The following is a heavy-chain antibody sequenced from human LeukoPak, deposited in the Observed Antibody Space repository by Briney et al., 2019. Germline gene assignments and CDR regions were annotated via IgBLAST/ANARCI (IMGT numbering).Heavy chain of an antibody. CDR2: ISSSSSYI. CDR3: AREDSGSFQAQPPHYFDC. V-gene: IGHV3-21*01. D-gene: IGHD1-26*01. J-gene: IGHJ4*02. CDR1: GFTFSNAW. Sequence: GGSLRLSCAASGFTFSNAWMSWVRQAPGKGLEWVSSISSSSSYIYYADSVKGRFTISRDNAKNSLYLQMNSLRAEDTAVYYCAREDSGSFQAQPPHYFDCWGQGTLVTVSS.